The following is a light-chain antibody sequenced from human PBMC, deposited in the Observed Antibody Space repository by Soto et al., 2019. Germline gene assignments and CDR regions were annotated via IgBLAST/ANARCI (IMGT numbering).Light chain of an antibody. CDR2: EVS. V-gene: IGLV2-14*01. Sequence: QSVLTQPASVSGSPGQSITISCTGSSSDVGAYNYVSWYQQHPGKAPKLMIYEVSNRPSGVSNRFSASKSGNTASLTISGVQAEDEADYYCSSYTSIVTVFGGGTKVTVL. CDR1: SSDVGAYNY. CDR3: SSYTSIVTV. J-gene: IGLJ3*02.